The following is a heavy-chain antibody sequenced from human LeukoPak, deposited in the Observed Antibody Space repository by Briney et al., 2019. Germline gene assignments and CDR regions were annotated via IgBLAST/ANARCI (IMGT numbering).Heavy chain of an antibody. V-gene: IGHV4-59*01. J-gene: IGHJ4*02. CDR2: IYYSGTT. D-gene: IGHD2-15*01. CDR3: ARSILHSGGSCCWYYFDY. CDR1: GGSISSYY. Sequence: SSETLSLTCTVSGGSISSYYWSWIWQPPGKGLEWIGYIYYSGTTNYNPSLKSRVTISVDTSKNQFSLKLSSVTAADTAVYYCARSILHSGGSCCWYYFDYWGQGTLVTVSS.